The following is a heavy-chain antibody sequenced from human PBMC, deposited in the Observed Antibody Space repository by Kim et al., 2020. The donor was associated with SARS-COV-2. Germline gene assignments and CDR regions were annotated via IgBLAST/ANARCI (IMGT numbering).Heavy chain of an antibody. Sequence: TYYADSVKGRFTISRHNSKNTLYLQMNSLRAEDTAVYYCARASPPWYFDLWGRGTLVTVSS. V-gene: IGHV3-53*04. J-gene: IGHJ2*01. CDR2: T. CDR3: ARASPPWYFDL.